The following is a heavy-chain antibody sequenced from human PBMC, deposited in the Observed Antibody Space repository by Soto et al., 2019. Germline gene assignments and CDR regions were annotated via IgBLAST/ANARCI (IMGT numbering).Heavy chain of an antibody. J-gene: IGHJ3*02. CDR2: VYNSGST. D-gene: IGHD2-2*01. CDR3: ARGIVVVPAAAPHGAFDI. Sequence: SETLSLTCTVSGGSISSNYWTWIRQPPGKGLEWIGYVYNSGSTNYNPSLKSRVTISVDTSKNQFSLKLSSVTAADTAVYYCARGIVVVPAAAPHGAFDIWGQGTMVTV. CDR1: GGSISSNY. V-gene: IGHV4-59*01.